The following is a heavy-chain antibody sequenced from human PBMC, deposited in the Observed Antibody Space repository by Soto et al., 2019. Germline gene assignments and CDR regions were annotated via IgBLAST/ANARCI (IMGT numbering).Heavy chain of an antibody. CDR2: IYPGDSDT. D-gene: IGHD3-9*01. CDR3: AHATDILTGNYGMDV. CDR1: GYSFTSYW. Sequence: PGESLKISCKGSGYSFTSYWIGWVRQMPGKGLEWMGIIYPGDSDTRYSPSFQGQVTISADKSISTAYLQWSSLKASDTAMYYCAHATDILTGNYGMDVWGQGTTVTVSS. V-gene: IGHV5-51*01. J-gene: IGHJ6*02.